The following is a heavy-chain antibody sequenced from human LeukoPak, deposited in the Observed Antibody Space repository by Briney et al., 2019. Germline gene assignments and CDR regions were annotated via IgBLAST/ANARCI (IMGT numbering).Heavy chain of an antibody. D-gene: IGHD6-13*01. CDR2: IYYSGST. Sequence: PSETLSLTCTVSGGSISSYYWSWIRQPPGKGLEWIGYIYYSGSTYYNPSLKSRVTISVDTSKNQFSLKLSSVTAADTAVYYCAREGGSSSWENNFDYWGQGTLVTVSS. V-gene: IGHV4-59*12. J-gene: IGHJ4*02. CDR3: AREGGSSSWENNFDY. CDR1: GGSISSYY.